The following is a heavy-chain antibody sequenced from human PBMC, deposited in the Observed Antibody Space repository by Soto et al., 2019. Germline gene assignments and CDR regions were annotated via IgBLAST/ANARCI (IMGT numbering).Heavy chain of an antibody. J-gene: IGHJ6*02. CDR3: ARDTDIAAREAYYYYGMDV. D-gene: IGHD6-6*01. CDR1: GGSISSYY. V-gene: IGHV4-59*01. Sequence: PSETLSLTCTVSGGSISSYYWSWIRQPPGKGLEWIGYIYYSGSTNYNPSLKSRVTISVDTSKNQFSLKLSSVTAADTAVYYCARDTDIAAREAYYYYGMDVWGQGTTVTVSS. CDR2: IYYSGST.